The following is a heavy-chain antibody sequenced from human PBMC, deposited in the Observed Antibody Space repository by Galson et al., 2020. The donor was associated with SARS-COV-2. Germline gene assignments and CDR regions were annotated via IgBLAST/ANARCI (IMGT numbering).Heavy chain of an antibody. Sequence: SGPTLVKPTQTLTLNCTFSGFSLRTSGAGVGWIRQPPGKALEWLDVISWNEEKSYNQTQKTRLTITKDTSKNQVVLTMANMDPVDTATSYCAHLGSCWYVGFDSWGQGTLVTVSS. V-gene: IGHV2-5*01. CDR3: AHLGSCWYVGFDS. J-gene: IGHJ4*02. CDR1: GFSLRTSGAG. D-gene: IGHD6-19*01. CDR2: ISWNEEK.